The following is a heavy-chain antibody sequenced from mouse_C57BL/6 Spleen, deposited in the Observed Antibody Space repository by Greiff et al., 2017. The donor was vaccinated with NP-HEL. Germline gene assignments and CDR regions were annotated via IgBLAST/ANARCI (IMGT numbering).Heavy chain of an antibody. V-gene: IGHV1-59*01. CDR3: ARQLRPHYYAMDY. J-gene: IGHJ4*01. CDR1: GYTFTSYW. CDR2: IDPSDSYT. D-gene: IGHD3-2*02. Sequence: VQLQQPGAELVRPGTSVKLSCKASGYTFTSYWMHWVKQRPGQGLEWIGVIDPSDSYTNYNQKFKGKATLTVDTSSSTAYMQLSSLTSEDSAVYYCARQLRPHYYAMDYWGQGTSVTVSS.